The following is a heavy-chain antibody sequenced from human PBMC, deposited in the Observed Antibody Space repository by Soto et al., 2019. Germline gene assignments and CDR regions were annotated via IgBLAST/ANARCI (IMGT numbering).Heavy chain of an antibody. J-gene: IGHJ6*02. V-gene: IGHV1-18*04. CDR3: ATRTPRLWFGERGGMDV. D-gene: IGHD3-10*01. CDR2: ISASNGNT. Sequence: ASVKVSCKASGYTFSSYYMNWVRQAPGQGLEWMGMISASNGNTNYAQRLQGRVTMTTDTSTSTAYMELRSLRSDDTAVYYCATRTPRLWFGERGGMDVWGQGTTVTVSS. CDR1: GYTFSSYY.